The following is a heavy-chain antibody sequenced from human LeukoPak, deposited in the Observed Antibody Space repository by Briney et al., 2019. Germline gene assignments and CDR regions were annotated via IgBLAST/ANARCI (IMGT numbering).Heavy chain of an antibody. CDR1: GFTFSCCG. Sequence: GGSLRLSCAASGFTFSCCGMHWVRQAPGKGLEWVAVISNDGNNKYYADSVKGRFTISRDKSKNTLYLQMNSLRAEDTAVYYCAKRYSSSWNIDYWGQGTLVTVSS. J-gene: IGHJ4*02. V-gene: IGHV3-30*18. D-gene: IGHD6-13*01. CDR3: AKRYSSSWNIDY. CDR2: ISNDGNNK.